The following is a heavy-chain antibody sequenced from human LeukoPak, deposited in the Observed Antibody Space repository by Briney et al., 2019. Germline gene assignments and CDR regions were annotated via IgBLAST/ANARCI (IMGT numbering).Heavy chain of an antibody. CDR2: IFYTGNA. Sequence: SETLSLTCSVSGGSISGYHWNWIRQSPGKGLQWIANIFYTGNADYNPSLRSRVAIPLDTSKNKFSLILTSVTAADTAIYYCARRTYCSGGRCYGEYWFDPWGPGILVTVSS. V-gene: IGHV4-59*08. D-gene: IGHD2-15*01. CDR3: ARRTYCSGGRCYGEYWFDP. CDR1: GGSISGYH. J-gene: IGHJ5*02.